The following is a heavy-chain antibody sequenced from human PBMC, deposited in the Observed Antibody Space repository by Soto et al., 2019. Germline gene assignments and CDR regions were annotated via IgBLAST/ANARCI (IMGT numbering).Heavy chain of an antibody. CDR2: ISAYNGNT. V-gene: IGHV1-18*01. D-gene: IGHD2-15*01. Sequence: ASVKVSCKASGYTFTSYGISWVRQAPGQGLEWIGWISAYNGNTNYAQKLQGRVTMTTDTSTSTAYMELRSLRSDDTAVYYCARAYSYCSGGSCYSFYYYYYMDVWGKGTTVTVSS. J-gene: IGHJ6*03. CDR1: GYTFTSYG. CDR3: ARAYSYCSGGSCYSFYYYYYMDV.